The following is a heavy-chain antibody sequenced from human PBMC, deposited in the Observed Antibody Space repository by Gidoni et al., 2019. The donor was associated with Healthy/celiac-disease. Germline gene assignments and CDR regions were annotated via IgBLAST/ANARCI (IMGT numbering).Heavy chain of an antibody. D-gene: IGHD6-13*01. Sequence: EVQLLESGGGLVQPGGSLRLSCSASGFTFSSYAMSWVRQAPGKGLEWVSAISGSGGSPYYADSVKGRFTISRDNSKNTLYLQMNSLRAEDTAVYYCANQDWAAAGNDYWGQGTLVTVSS. CDR2: ISGSGGSP. V-gene: IGHV3-23*01. J-gene: IGHJ4*02. CDR1: GFTFSSYA. CDR3: ANQDWAAAGNDY.